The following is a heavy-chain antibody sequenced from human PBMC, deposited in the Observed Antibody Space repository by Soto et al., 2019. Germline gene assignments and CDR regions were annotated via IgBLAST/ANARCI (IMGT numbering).Heavy chain of an antibody. CDR2: ISSSSSYI. D-gene: IGHD5-18*01. CDR3: ARDRTAIDVFDY. Sequence: PGGSLRLSCAASGFTFSSYSMNWVRQAPGKGLEWVSSISSSSSYIYYADSVKGRFTISRDNAKNSLYLQMNSLRAEDTAVYYCARDRTAIDVFDYWSQGTLVTVSS. V-gene: IGHV3-21*01. J-gene: IGHJ4*02. CDR1: GFTFSSYS.